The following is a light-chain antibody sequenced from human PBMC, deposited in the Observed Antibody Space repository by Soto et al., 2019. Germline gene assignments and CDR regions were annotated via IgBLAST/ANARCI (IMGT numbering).Light chain of an antibody. CDR3: QQYGSSPPIT. Sequence: DIVLTHSPGTLSFSPGERATLSFRAIQSLNSSYLAWYQQKPGQAPRLLIYDASSRATGIPDRFSGSGSGTDFTLTISRLEPEDSAVYYCQQYGSSPPITFGQGTRLEIK. J-gene: IGKJ5*01. CDR2: DAS. V-gene: IGKV3-20*01. CDR1: QSLNSSY.